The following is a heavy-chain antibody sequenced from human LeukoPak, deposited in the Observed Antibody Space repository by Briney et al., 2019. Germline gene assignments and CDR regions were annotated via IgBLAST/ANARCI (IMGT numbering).Heavy chain of an antibody. CDR3: ARVYSSSSWGLYFDY. D-gene: IGHD6-6*01. CDR1: GYTFTGYY. J-gene: IGHJ4*02. V-gene: IGHV1-2*02. CDR2: INPNSGGT. Sequence: ASVKVSCKASGYTFTGYYMHWVRQAPGQGLEWMGWINPNSGGTNYAQKFQGRVTMTRYTYISTAHMELSRLRSAATAVYYCARVYSSSSWGLYFDYWGQGTLVTVSS.